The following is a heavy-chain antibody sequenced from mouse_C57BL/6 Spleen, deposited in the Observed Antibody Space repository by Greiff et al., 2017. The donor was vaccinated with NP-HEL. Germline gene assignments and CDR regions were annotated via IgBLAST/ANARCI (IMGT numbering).Heavy chain of an antibody. J-gene: IGHJ1*03. CDR2: INPNNGGT. CDR1: GYTFTDYN. V-gene: IGHV1-18*01. D-gene: IGHD1-1*01. Sequence: EVQLKQSGPELVKPGASVKIPCKASGYTFTDYNMDWVKQSPGKSLEWIGDINPNNGGTIYNQKFKGKATLTVDKSSSTAYMELRSLASEDTAVYYCAGKGLPTVVTRDFDVWGTGTTVTVSS. CDR3: AGKGLPTVVTRDFDV.